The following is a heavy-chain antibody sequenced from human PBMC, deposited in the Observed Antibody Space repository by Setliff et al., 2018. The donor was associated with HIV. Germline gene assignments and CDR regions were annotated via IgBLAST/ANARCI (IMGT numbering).Heavy chain of an antibody. CDR2: IYPGDSDT. CDR3: ARLSVVTATRIYYFDY. V-gene: IGHV5-51*01. CDR1: GYSFISYW. J-gene: IGHJ4*02. D-gene: IGHD2-21*02. Sequence: PGESLKISCKGSGYSFISYWIAWVRQMPGKGLEWMGIIYPGDSDTRYSPSFQGQVTISADKSISTAYLQWSSLKASDTAMYYCARLSVVTATRIYYFDYWGQGTLVTVSS.